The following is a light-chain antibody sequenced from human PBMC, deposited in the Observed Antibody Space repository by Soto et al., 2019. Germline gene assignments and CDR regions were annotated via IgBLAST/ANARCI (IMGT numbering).Light chain of an antibody. V-gene: IGLV2-14*01. CDR3: SSYTGSRTLI. J-gene: IGLJ2*01. CDR2: DVS. Sequence: QSVLTQPASVSGSPGQSITISCSGTSSDVGGYNYVSWYQQNPGKAPKVMIYDVSSRPSGVSDRFSGSKPGNTASLTISGLQAEDEGDYYCSSYTGSRTLIFGGGTKLTVL. CDR1: SSDVGGYNY.